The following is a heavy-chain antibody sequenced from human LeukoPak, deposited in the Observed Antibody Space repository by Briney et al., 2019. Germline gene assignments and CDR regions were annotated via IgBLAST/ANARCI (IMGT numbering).Heavy chain of an antibody. D-gene: IGHD6-13*01. V-gene: IGHV4-39*07. CDR1: GGSISSSSYY. CDR3: AREGQQLDADY. J-gene: IGHJ4*02. Sequence: SETLSLTCTVSGGSISSSSYYWGWIRQPPGKGLEWTGSIYYSGSTYYNPSLKSRVTISVDTSKNQFSLKLSSVTAADTAVYYCAREGQQLDADYWGQGTLVTVSS. CDR2: IYYSGST.